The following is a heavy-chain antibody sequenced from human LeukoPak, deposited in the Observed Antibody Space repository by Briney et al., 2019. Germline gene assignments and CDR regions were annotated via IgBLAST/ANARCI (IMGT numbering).Heavy chain of an antibody. CDR2: IYYSGST. CDR1: GGSINTYY. Sequence: SETLSLTCTVSGGSINTYYWSWIRQPPGKGLEWIGYIYYSGSTDYNPSLKSRVTISLDTSKNQFSLRLSSVTAADTAVYYCARSYNNAGYFYYGMDVWGQGTTVTVPS. CDR3: ARSYNNAGYFYYGMDV. J-gene: IGHJ6*02. D-gene: IGHD5-24*01. V-gene: IGHV4-59*08.